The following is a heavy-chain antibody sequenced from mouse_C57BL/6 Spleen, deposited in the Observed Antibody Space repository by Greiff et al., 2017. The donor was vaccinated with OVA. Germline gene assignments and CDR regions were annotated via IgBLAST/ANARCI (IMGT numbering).Heavy chain of an antibody. CDR1: GFTFSSYA. J-gene: IGHJ4*01. CDR3: AREAYYYGSSLYAMDY. CDR2: ISDGGSYI. Sequence: EVKLMESGGGLVKPGGSLKLSCAASGFTFSSYAMSWVRQTPEKRLEWVATISDGGSYIYYPDNVKGRFTISRDNAKNNLYLQMSHLKSEDTAMYYCAREAYYYGSSLYAMDYWGQGTSVTVSS. D-gene: IGHD1-1*01. V-gene: IGHV5-4*01.